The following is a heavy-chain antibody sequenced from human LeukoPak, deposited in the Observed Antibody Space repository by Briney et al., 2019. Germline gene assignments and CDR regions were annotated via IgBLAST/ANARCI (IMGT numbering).Heavy chain of an antibody. Sequence: GGPLTLSCAASGFVFDDYTMHWVRQVPGKGLEWVSLISWDGIISYYADSVKGRFTVSRDNSKNSLFLQMKSLRSEDSGLYYCAKEVSGGSYYEWVDYWGQGTLVTVSS. D-gene: IGHD1-26*01. J-gene: IGHJ4*02. CDR3: AKEVSGGSYYEWVDY. CDR1: GFVFDDYT. V-gene: IGHV3-43*01. CDR2: ISWDGIIS.